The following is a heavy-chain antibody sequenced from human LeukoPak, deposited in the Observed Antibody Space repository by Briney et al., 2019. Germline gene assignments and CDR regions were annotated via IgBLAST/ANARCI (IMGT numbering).Heavy chain of an antibody. Sequence: ASVKVSCKASGYTFSDYYIHWVRQAPGQGLEWMGWITPNSGGTKYAQRFQGRVTMTRDTSISTAYMDLSGLGSDDTAVFYCVRKSATRRTSEFDYWGQGTPVTVSS. CDR2: ITPNSGGT. CDR3: VRKSATRRTSEFDY. J-gene: IGHJ4*02. D-gene: IGHD2-15*01. CDR1: GYTFSDYY. V-gene: IGHV1-2*02.